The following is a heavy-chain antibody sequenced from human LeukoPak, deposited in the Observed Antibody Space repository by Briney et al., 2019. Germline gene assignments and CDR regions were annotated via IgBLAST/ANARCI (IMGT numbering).Heavy chain of an antibody. Sequence: SETLSLTCTVSGGSISSYHWSWIRQPPGKGLEWIGYIYYSGSTNYNPSLKSRVTISVDTSKNQFSLKLSSVTAADTAVYYCARDPVPPYCSSTSCYYAFDIWGQGTMVTVSS. CDR3: ARDPVPPYCSSTSCYYAFDI. CDR2: IYYSGST. V-gene: IGHV4-59*01. CDR1: GGSISSYH. J-gene: IGHJ3*02. D-gene: IGHD2-2*01.